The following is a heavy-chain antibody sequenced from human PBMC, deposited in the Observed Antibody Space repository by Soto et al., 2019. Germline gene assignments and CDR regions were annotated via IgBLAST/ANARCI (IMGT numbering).Heavy chain of an antibody. CDR3: ARHSSGPDDAFDI. J-gene: IGHJ3*02. CDR1: EFTVSSNY. CDR2: IYSGGST. D-gene: IGHD6-19*01. Sequence: GGSLRLSCAASEFTVSSNYMSWVRQAPGKGLEWVSVIYSGGSTYYADSVKGRFTISRHNSKNTLYLQMNSLRAEDTAVYYCARHSSGPDDAFDIWGQGTMVTVS. V-gene: IGHV3-53*04.